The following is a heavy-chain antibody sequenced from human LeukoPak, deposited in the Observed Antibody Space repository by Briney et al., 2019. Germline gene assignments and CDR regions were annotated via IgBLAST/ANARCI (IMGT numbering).Heavy chain of an antibody. J-gene: IGHJ4*02. Sequence: PSETLSLTCTVSGGSISSYYWSWIRQPPGKGLEWIGYIYYSGNTKYNPSLKSRVTISVDTPKNQFSLKLSSVTAADTAVYYCARGSSGYYYGNDYWGQGTLVTVSS. CDR2: IYYSGNT. CDR3: ARGSSGYYYGNDY. CDR1: GGSISSYY. V-gene: IGHV4-59*01. D-gene: IGHD3-22*01.